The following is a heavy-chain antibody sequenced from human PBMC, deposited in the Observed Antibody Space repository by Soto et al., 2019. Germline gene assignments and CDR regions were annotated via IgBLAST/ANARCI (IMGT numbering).Heavy chain of an antibody. CDR3: ARIHFGDEPSYYYYGMDV. CDR2: IYYTGST. V-gene: IGHV4-30-4*01. CDR1: GGSFSSGDYY. D-gene: IGHD4-17*01. J-gene: IGHJ6*02. Sequence: QVQLQESGPGVVKPSQTLSLTCTVSGGSFSSGDYYWSWVRQPPGKGLEWIGYIYYTGSTFNNPPLKSRVSKSMDTSKTQFSLKLSSVTAADTAVYYCARIHFGDEPSYYYYGMDVWGQGTTVTVSS.